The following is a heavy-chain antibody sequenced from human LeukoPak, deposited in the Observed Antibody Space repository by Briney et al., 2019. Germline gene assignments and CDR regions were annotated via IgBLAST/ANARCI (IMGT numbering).Heavy chain of an antibody. D-gene: IGHD3-22*01. Sequence: GGSLRLSCAAAGFTFSNYWMNWVRQAPGKGLECVANINEDGSDKYYVDSVRGRFTVSRDNAKNSLYLQMNSLKNEDTAVYYCVSGHYGSYGRGQGTLVTVSS. V-gene: IGHV3-7*01. CDR3: VSGHYGSYG. CDR1: GFTFSNYW. CDR2: INEDGSDK. J-gene: IGHJ4*02.